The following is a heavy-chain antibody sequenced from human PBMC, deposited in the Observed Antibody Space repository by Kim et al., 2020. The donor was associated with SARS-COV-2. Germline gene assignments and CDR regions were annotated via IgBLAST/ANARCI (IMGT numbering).Heavy chain of an antibody. CDR2: ISSSGSTI. V-gene: IGHV3-11*01. J-gene: IGHJ4*02. D-gene: IGHD3-3*01. CDR3: ARGRFTIFGVVIPIFDY. CDR1: GFTFSDYY. Sequence: GGSLRLSCAASGFTFSDYYMSWIHQAPGKGLEWVSYISSSGSTIYYADSVKGRFTISRDNAKNSLYLQMNSLRAEDTAVYYCARGRFTIFGVVIPIFDYWGQGTLVTVSS.